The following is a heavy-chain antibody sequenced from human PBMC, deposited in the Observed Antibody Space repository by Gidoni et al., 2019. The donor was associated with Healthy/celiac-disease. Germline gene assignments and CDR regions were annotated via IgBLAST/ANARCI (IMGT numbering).Heavy chain of an antibody. CDR3: AGTYYYDSSGYTDY. D-gene: IGHD3-22*01. J-gene: IGHJ4*02. CDR1: GFPFSDYY. Sequence: QVPLVESGGGLVKPGGSLRLSCAASGFPFSDYYMRWIRQAPGKGLEWVSYISSSSSYTNYADSVKGRFTISRDNAKNSLYLQMNSLRAEDTAVYYCAGTYYYDSSGYTDYWGQGTLVTVSS. V-gene: IGHV3-11*05. CDR2: ISSSSSYT.